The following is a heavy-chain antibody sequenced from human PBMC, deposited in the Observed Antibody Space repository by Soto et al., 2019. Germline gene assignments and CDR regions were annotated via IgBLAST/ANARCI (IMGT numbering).Heavy chain of an antibody. J-gene: IGHJ4*02. CDR1: GYTFTSYG. Sequence: GASVKVSCKASGYTFTSYGISWVRQAPGQGLEWMGWISAYNGNINYAHNLQGRVTMTTDTSTGTAYMELRSLRSDDTAVYYCARDLAAAGTGEFDYWGQGALVNRLL. CDR3: ARDLAAAGTGEFDY. V-gene: IGHV1-18*04. D-gene: IGHD6-13*01. CDR2: ISAYNGNI.